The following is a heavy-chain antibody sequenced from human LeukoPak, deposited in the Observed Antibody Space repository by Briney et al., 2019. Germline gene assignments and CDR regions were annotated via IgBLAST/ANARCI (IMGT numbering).Heavy chain of an antibody. CDR3: ARLRLERAAIIDP. CDR1: GGTFSSYA. Sequence: GASVKVSCKASGGTFSSYAISWVRQAPGQGLEWMGRIIPILGIANYAQKFQGRVTITADKSTSTAYMELSSLRSEDTAVYYCARLRLERAAIIDPWGQGTLVTVSS. CDR2: IIPILGIA. D-gene: IGHD6-13*01. J-gene: IGHJ5*02. V-gene: IGHV1-69*04.